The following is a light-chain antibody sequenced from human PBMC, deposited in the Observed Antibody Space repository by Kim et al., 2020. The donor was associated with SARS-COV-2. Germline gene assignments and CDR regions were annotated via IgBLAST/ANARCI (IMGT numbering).Light chain of an antibody. Sequence: VALGQTARITCGGSNIGSKNGHWYQQKPGQAPVLVIYRDSNRHSGIPERFSGSNSGNTATLTISRAQAGDEADYYCQVWDSSTVVFGGGTQLTVL. CDR2: RDS. J-gene: IGLJ2*01. CDR3: QVWDSSTVV. CDR1: NIGSKN. V-gene: IGLV3-9*01.